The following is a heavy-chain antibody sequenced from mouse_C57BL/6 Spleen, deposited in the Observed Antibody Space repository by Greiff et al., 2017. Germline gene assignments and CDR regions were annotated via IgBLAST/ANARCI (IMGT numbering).Heavy chain of an antibody. J-gene: IGHJ1*03. CDR3: TREQYFDV. Sequence: QVHVKQSGAELVRPGASVTLSCKASGYTFTDYEMHWVKQTPVHGLEWIGAIDPETGGTAYNQKFKGKAILTADKSSSTAYMELRSLTSEDSAVYYCTREQYFDVWGTGTTVTVSS. V-gene: IGHV1-15*01. CDR2: IDPETGGT. CDR1: GYTFTDYE.